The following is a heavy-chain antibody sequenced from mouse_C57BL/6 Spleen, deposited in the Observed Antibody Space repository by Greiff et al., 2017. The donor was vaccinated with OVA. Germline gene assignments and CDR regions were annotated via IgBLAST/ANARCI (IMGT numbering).Heavy chain of an antibody. J-gene: IGHJ1*03. D-gene: IGHD2-12*01. Sequence: VQLQQSGAELVRPGASVKLSCKASGYTFTDYYINWVKQRPGQGLEWIARIYPGSGNTYYNEKFKGKATLTAEKSSSTASMQLSSLTSEDSAVYFCARNDNWYFDVWGTGTTVTVSS. CDR1: GYTFTDYY. V-gene: IGHV1-76*01. CDR2: IYPGSGNT. CDR3: ARNDNWYFDV.